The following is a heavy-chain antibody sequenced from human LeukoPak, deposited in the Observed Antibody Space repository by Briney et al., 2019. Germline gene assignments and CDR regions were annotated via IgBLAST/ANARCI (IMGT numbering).Heavy chain of an antibody. D-gene: IGHD5-12*01. CDR3: ARDENGDSDFDL. Sequence: GGSLRLSCAASGLIFSNYDMNWVRQAAGKGLEWVSFISSGGSTIFYADSVKGRFTISRDDAKNSLYVQMNNLRVEDTAVYYCARDENGDSDFDLWGRGTLVTVSS. J-gene: IGHJ2*01. V-gene: IGHV3-48*01. CDR1: GLIFSNYD. CDR2: ISSGGSTI.